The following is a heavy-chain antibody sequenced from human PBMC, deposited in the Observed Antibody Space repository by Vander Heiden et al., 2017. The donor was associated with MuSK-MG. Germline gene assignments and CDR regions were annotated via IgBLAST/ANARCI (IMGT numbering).Heavy chain of an antibody. CDR3: GGEDCDKTGETDFQH. J-gene: IGHJ1*01. CDR2: FTPMLGKP. D-gene: IGHD7-27*01. CDR1: GGTFNTYA. Sequence: VQLVQSGAEVKKPGSSVKVSCKASGGTFNTYAISRVRQAPGQGLQWVGRFTPMLGKPAYAQKGQGRVTITADKSSSTASMELITLSSADTAVYFWGGEDCDKTGETDFQHWGQGGQVPVSS. V-gene: IGHV1-69*04.